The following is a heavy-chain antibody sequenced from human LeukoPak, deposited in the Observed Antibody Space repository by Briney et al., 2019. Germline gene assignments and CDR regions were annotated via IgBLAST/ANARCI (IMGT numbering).Heavy chain of an antibody. V-gene: IGHV3-23*01. J-gene: IGHJ6*02. D-gene: IGHD3-22*01. CDR3: ARDGELYYYDSSGYYRKSYYYYGMDV. CDR2: ISVSGGST. Sequence: GGSLRLSCAASGFTFSSYAMSWVRQAPGKGLEWVSAISVSGGSTYYADSVKGRFTISRDNAKNSLYLQMNSLRAEDTAVYYCARDGELYYYDSSGYYRKSYYYYGMDVWGQGTTVTVSS. CDR1: GFTFSSYA.